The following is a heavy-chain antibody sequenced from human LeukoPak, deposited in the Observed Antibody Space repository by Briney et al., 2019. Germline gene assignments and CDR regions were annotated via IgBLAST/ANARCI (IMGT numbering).Heavy chain of an antibody. CDR1: GGSFSGYY. CDR2: INHSGST. V-gene: IGHV4-34*01. D-gene: IGHD3-9*01. Sequence: PSETLSLTCAVYGGSFSGYYWSWIRQPPGKGPEWIGEINHSGSTNYNPSLKSRVTISVVTSKNQFSLKLSSVTAADTAVYYCARVYYDILTGYYRDYWGQGTLVTVSS. CDR3: ARVYYDILTGYYRDY. J-gene: IGHJ4*02.